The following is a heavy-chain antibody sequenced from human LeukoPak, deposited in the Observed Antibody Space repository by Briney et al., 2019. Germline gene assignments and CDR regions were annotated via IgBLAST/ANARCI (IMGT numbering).Heavy chain of an antibody. J-gene: IGHJ4*02. CDR1: GLTLDDYA. D-gene: IGHD3-10*02. V-gene: IGHV3-9*01. CDR3: AKGSVRGAFFDY. Sequence: GGPLRLSGAASGLTLDDYAMHWVRQAPGKGLGGVSGISWNSGSIGYADSVKGRFTISRGNAKNSLYLQMNSLRAEDTALYYCAKGSVRGAFFDYWGQGTLVTVSS. CDR2: ISWNSGSI.